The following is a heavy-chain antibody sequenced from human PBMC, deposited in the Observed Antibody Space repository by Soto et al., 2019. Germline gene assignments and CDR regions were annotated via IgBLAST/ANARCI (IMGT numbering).Heavy chain of an antibody. CDR2: IYYSGST. J-gene: IGHJ4*02. V-gene: IGHV4-31*03. CDR3: ARVTDGGNSRPLYDFDY. D-gene: IGHD2-21*02. CDR1: GGSISSGGYY. Sequence: QVQLQESGPGLVKPSQTLSLTCTVSGGSISSGGYYWSWIRQHPGKGLEWIGYIYYSGSTYYNPSLKSRVTISVDTSKNQFSLKLSSVTAADTAVYYCARVTDGGNSRPLYDFDYWGQGTLVTVSS.